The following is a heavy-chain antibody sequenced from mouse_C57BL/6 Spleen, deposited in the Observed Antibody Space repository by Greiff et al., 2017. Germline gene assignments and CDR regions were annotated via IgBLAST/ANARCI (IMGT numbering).Heavy chain of an antibody. D-gene: IGHD3-2*02. CDR2: IHPNSGST. CDR3: AREGLRLLFAY. CDR1: GYTFTSYW. J-gene: IGHJ3*01. V-gene: IGHV1-64*01. Sequence: VQLQQSGAELVKPGASVKLSCKASGYTFTSYWMHWVKQRPGQGLEWIGMIHPNSGSTNYNEKFKSKATLTVDKSSSTAYMQLSSLTSEDSAVYYCAREGLRLLFAYWGQGTLVTVSA.